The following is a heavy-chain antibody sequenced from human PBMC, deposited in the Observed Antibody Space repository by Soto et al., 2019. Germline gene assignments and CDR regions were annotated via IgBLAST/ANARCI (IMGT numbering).Heavy chain of an antibody. Sequence: QVQLVESGGGVVQPGRSLRLSCAASGFTFSSYGMHWVRQAPGKGLEWVAVISDDGSNKYYADSVKCRFTISRDNSKNKLYLQMNSLRAEDTAVYYCAKGRPGYSYALADYYGRDVWGQVNTVTVSS. J-gene: IGHJ6*02. CDR3: AKGRPGYSYALADYYGRDV. CDR2: ISDDGSNK. V-gene: IGHV3-30*18. CDR1: GFTFSSYG. D-gene: IGHD5-18*01.